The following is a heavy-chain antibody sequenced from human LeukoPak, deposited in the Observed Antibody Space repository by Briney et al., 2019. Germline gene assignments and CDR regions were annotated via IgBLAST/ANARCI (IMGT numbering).Heavy chain of an antibody. J-gene: IGHJ5*02. CDR3: ARGDGSYSGDTLAWFDP. V-gene: IGHV1-8*01. D-gene: IGHD1-26*01. Sequence: ASVKVSCKASGYTFTSYDINWVRQASGQGLEWMGWMNPNSGNTGYAQKFQGRVTMTRNTSISTAYMELSSLRSEDTAVYYCARGDGSYSGDTLAWFDPWGQGTLVTVSS. CDR1: GYTFTSYD. CDR2: MNPNSGNT.